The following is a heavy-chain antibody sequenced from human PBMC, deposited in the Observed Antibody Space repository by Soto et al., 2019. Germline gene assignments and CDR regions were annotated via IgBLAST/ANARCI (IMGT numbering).Heavy chain of an antibody. J-gene: IGHJ5*02. Sequence: GESLKISCKVSGYSFTSYWIGWVRQMPGKGLEWMGIIYPGDSDTRYSPSFQGQVTISADKSISTAYLQWSSLKASDTAMYYCARSGGDIAARRFWFDPWGQGTLVTVSS. CDR3: ARSGGDIAARRFWFDP. CDR2: IYPGDSDT. V-gene: IGHV5-51*01. D-gene: IGHD6-6*01. CDR1: GYSFTSYW.